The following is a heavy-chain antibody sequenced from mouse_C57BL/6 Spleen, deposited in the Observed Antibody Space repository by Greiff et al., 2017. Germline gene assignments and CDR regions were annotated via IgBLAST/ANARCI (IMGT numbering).Heavy chain of an antibody. V-gene: IGHV1-53*01. CDR1: GYTFTSYW. CDR2: INPSNGGT. J-gene: IGHJ1*03. D-gene: IGHD2-3*01. Sequence: VQLQQSGTELVKPGASVKLSCKASGYTFTSYWMHWVKQRPGQGLEWIGNINPSNGGTNYNEKFKSKATLTVDKSSSTAYMQLSSLTSEDSAVYYCARRAMGLLRPPWYFDVWGTGTTVTVSS. CDR3: ARRAMGLLRPPWYFDV.